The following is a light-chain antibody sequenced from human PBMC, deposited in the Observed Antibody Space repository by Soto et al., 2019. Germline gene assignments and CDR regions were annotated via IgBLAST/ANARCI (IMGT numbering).Light chain of an antibody. CDR2: DAS. CDR3: QQYHIYPLT. J-gene: IGKJ4*01. CDR1: QSIITW. Sequence: DIQMTQSPSTLPASVGDRVTITCRASQSIITWLAWFQQAPGKAPKILISDASSLKSGVPSRFSGSGSGTEFTLTISSLQPDDFATYYCQQYHIYPLTFDGGTKVEI. V-gene: IGKV1-5*01.